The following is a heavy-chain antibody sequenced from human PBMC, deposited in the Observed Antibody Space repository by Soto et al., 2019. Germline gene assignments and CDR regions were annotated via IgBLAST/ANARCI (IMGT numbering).Heavy chain of an antibody. V-gene: IGHV1-2*02. Sequence: QVQLVQSGAEVKKPGASVKVSCKASGYTFTGYYMHWVRQAPGQGLEWMGWINPNSGGTNYAQKFQGRVTMTRDTSISTAYMELSRLRSDDTAVYYCARESVQYSSGWSLDYWGQGTLVTVSS. CDR2: INPNSGGT. CDR3: ARESVQYSSGWSLDY. J-gene: IGHJ4*02. CDR1: GYTFTGYY. D-gene: IGHD6-19*01.